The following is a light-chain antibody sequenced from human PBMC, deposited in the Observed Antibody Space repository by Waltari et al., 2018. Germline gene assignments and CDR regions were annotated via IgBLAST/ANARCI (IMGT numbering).Light chain of an antibody. CDR3: CSYTGSPHVV. CDR1: SSDVGRYNS. V-gene: IGLV2-23*02. J-gene: IGLJ2*01. CDR2: EVS. Sequence: SAVTQPASVSGSPGHSLTLPCPGTSSDVGRYNSFPWYQQHPGRAPKLMIYEVSERPSGFSNRFSGSKSGNTASLTISGLQAEDEADYYCCSYTGSPHVVFGGGTKLTVL.